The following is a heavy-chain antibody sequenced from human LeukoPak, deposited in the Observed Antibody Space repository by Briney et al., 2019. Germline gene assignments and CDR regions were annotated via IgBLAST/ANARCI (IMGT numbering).Heavy chain of an antibody. Sequence: SETLSLTCTVSGGSISSYFWSWIRQPAGKGLEWIGRIYSSGSTNYNPSLKSRVTMSVDTSKNQLFLNQTSVTAADTAVYYCARARAVAAPFDYWGQGTLVTVPS. CDR3: ARARAVAAPFDY. CDR2: IYSSGST. CDR1: GGSISSYF. D-gene: IGHD6-19*01. V-gene: IGHV4-4*07. J-gene: IGHJ4*02.